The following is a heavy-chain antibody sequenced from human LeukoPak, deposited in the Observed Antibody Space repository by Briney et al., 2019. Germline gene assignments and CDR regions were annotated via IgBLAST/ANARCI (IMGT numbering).Heavy chain of an antibody. J-gene: IGHJ3*02. CDR3: AREPGIGHAFDI. V-gene: IGHV3-7*01. CDR2: IKQDGSEK. CDR1: GFTFTNSW. Sequence: PGGSLRLSCVVSGFTFTNSWMTWVRQTPGKGLEWVANIKQDGSEKHYVDSVKGRFTISRDNTKNSLYLQMNSLRAENTAVYYCAREPGIGHAFDIWGQGTMVTVSS. D-gene: IGHD3-10*01.